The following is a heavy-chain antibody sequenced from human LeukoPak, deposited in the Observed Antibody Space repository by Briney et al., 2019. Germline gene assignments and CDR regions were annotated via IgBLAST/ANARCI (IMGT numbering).Heavy chain of an antibody. CDR1: GFTFSSYS. V-gene: IGHV3-21*01. D-gene: IGHD6-13*01. Sequence: MSGGSLRLSCAASGFTFSSYSMNWVRQAPWEGLEWVSSISSSSSYIYYADSVKGRFTISRDNAKNSLYLQMNSLRAEDTAVYYCARIAHSSWYVRALFDYWGQGTLVTVSS. J-gene: IGHJ4*02. CDR3: ARIAHSSWYVRALFDY. CDR2: ISSSSSYI.